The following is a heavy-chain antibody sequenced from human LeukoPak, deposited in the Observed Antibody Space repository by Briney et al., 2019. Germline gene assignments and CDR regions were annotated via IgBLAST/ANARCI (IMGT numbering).Heavy chain of an antibody. V-gene: IGHV3-21*01. CDR2: ISSSSSYI. D-gene: IGHD3-16*02. J-gene: IGHJ6*03. CDR1: GFTFSSYS. CDR3: ARAAIDYVWGSYRKTYYYYYMDV. Sequence: GGSLRLSCAASGFTFSSYSMNWVPQAPGKGLEWVSSISSSSSYIYYADSVKGRFTISRDNAKNSLYLQMNSLRAEDTAVYYCARAAIDYVWGSYRKTYYYYYMDVWGKGTTVTISS.